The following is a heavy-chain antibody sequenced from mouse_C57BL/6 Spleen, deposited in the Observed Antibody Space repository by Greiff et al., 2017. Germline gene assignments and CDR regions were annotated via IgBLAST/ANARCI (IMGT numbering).Heavy chain of an antibody. CDR3: TRYDYDDGYYAMDY. CDR2: IDPETGGT. Sequence: QVHVKQSGAELVRPGASVTLSCKASGYTFTDYEMHWVKQTPVHGLEWIGAIDPETGGTAYNQKFKGKAILTADKSSSTAYMELRSLTSEDSAVYYCTRYDYDDGYYAMDYWGQGTSVTVSS. V-gene: IGHV1-15*01. CDR1: GYTFTDYE. J-gene: IGHJ4*01. D-gene: IGHD2-4*01.